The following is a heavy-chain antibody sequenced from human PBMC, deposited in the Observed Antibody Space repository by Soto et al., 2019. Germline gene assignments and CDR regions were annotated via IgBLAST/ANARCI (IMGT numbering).Heavy chain of an antibody. J-gene: IGHJ4*02. CDR3: ARKVAYAWDY. D-gene: IGHD2-8*02. CDR2: INRSGST. CDR1: GGSFSGYY. Sequence: PSETLSLTCAVYGGSFSGYYWSWIRQSPGKGLEWIGEINRSGSTNDNPSLKSRVTISVDTSKNHFSLKLRSVTAADTAVYYCARKVAYAWDYWGQGTLVTVSS. V-gene: IGHV4-34*01.